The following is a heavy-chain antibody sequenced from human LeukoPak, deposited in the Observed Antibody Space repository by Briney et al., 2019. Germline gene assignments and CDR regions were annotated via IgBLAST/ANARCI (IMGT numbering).Heavy chain of an antibody. CDR3: ARRSSQGAFDI. J-gene: IGHJ3*02. CDR2: ISRSGTTI. V-gene: IGHV3-48*03. Sequence: GGSLRLSCAASEFTISSYEMNWVRQAPEKGLEWVSYISRSGTTIEYADSVKGRFTISRDYAKDSLYLQMNSLRAEDTAVYYCARRSSQGAFDIWGQGTMVTVSS. CDR1: EFTISSYE. D-gene: IGHD5/OR15-5a*01.